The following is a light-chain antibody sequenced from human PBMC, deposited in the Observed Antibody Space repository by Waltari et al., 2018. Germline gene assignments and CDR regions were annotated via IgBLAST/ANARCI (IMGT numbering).Light chain of an antibody. CDR2: AAS. Sequence: DIVRPQSPLSFPVPPEERASSSSRSSQSLLHSNGYNYLDWYLQKPGQSPQLLIFAASSLQSGVPSRFSGSGSGTDFTLTISSLQPEDFATYYCQQSYSTPFTFGPGTKVDIK. V-gene: IGKV2-28*01. CDR3: QQSYSTPFT. CDR1: QSLLHSNGYNY. J-gene: IGKJ3*01.